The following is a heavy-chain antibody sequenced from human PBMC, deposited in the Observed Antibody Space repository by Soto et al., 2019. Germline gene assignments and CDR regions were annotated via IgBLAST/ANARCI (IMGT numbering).Heavy chain of an antibody. CDR2: IHRDGVT. Sequence: QVHLQESGPGLVKPSETLSLTCAISGGSTSSSDWWTWVRQPPGEGLDWIGEIHRDGVTNYNSSLKSRLTISLDQSRNQFSLSLTSVTAADAAVYFCAGRPEIHPRWGQGILVPVSS. V-gene: IGHV4-4*02. CDR1: GGSTSSSDW. D-gene: IGHD1-26*01. J-gene: IGHJ4*02. CDR3: AGRPEIHPR.